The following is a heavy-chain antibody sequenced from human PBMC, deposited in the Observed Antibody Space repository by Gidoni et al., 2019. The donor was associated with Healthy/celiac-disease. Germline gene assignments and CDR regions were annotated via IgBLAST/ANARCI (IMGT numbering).Heavy chain of an antibody. Sequence: QLQLQESGPGLVKPSETLSLTCTVSGGSIRSSSYYWGWIRQPPGKGLEWIGSIYYSGSTYYNPSLKSRVTISVDTSKNQFSLKLSSVTAADTAVYYCARQDYDSSGYYGHDAFDIWGQGTMVTVSS. V-gene: IGHV4-39*01. D-gene: IGHD3-22*01. CDR1: GGSIRSSSYY. CDR2: IYYSGST. CDR3: ARQDYDSSGYYGHDAFDI. J-gene: IGHJ3*02.